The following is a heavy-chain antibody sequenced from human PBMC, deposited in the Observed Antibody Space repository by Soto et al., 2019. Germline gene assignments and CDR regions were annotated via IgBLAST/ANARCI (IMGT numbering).Heavy chain of an antibody. CDR2: IYYSGST. Sequence: SETLSLTCTVSGGSISSYYWSWIRQPPGKGLEWIGYIYYSGSTNYNPSLKSRVTISVDTSKNQFSLKLSSVTAADTAVYYCARLGECSGGSCYFADHTYYFDYWGQGTLVTVSS. J-gene: IGHJ4*02. D-gene: IGHD2-15*01. CDR1: GGSISSYY. CDR3: ARLGECSGGSCYFADHTYYFDY. V-gene: IGHV4-59*08.